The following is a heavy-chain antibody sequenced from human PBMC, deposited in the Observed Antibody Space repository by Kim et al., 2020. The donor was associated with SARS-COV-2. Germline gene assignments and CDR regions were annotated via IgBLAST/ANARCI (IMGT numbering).Heavy chain of an antibody. J-gene: IGHJ6*02. CDR3: ASRKGYGYGMDV. Sequence: YADSVNGRFTISRDNSKNTLVFEISSLRVDDTAVYYCASRKGYGYGMDVWGQGTTVTVSS. D-gene: IGHD1-1*01. V-gene: IGHV3-66*01.